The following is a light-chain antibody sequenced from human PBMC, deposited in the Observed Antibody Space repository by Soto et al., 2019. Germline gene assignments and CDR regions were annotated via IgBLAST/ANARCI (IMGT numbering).Light chain of an antibody. J-gene: IGKJ1*01. CDR1: QSVSSN. CDR3: QQYSSWLWT. Sequence: EIVMTQSPATLSVTPGERATLSCRASQSVSSNLAWYQQKPGQAPRLLIYGISTRATGIPARFSGSGSGTEFSLTISSLQSEDFAVYYCQQYSSWLWTFGQGTKVDIK. CDR2: GIS. V-gene: IGKV3-15*01.